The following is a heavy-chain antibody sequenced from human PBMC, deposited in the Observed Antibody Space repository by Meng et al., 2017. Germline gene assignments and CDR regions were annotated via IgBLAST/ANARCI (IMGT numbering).Heavy chain of an antibody. J-gene: IGHJ6*02. D-gene: IGHD3-22*01. Sequence: GESLKISCAASGFTFSSYSMNWVRQAPGKGLEWVSSISSSSSYIYYADSVKGRFTISRDNAKNSLYLQMNSLRAEDTAVYYCARASGHDSSGYYSGGYYYYYYGMDVWGQGTTVTVSS. V-gene: IGHV3-21*01. CDR3: ARASGHDSSGYYSGGYYYYYYGMDV. CDR1: GFTFSSYS. CDR2: ISSSSSYI.